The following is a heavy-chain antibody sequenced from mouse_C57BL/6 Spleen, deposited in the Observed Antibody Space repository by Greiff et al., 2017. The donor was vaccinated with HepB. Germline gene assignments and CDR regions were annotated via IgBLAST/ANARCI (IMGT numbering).Heavy chain of an antibody. CDR1: GFTFSSYT. V-gene: IGHV5-9*01. Sequence: EVKLMESGGGLVKPGGSLKLSCAASGFTFSSYTMSWVRQTPEKRLEWVATISGGGGNTYYPDSVKGRFTISRDNAKNTLYLQMSSLRSEDTALYYCARTYGYGFDYWGQGTTLTVSS. J-gene: IGHJ2*01. D-gene: IGHD2-2*01. CDR3: ARTYGYGFDY. CDR2: ISGGGGNT.